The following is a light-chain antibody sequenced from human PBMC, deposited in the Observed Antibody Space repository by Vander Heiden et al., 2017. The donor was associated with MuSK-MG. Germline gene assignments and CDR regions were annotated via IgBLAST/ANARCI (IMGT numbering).Light chain of an antibody. CDR1: SSNIGAGYD. CDR3: QSYDSSLSGFYV. CDR2: GNS. Sequence: QSVLTPPPSVSGTPGQRVTISCTASSSNIGAGYDVHWYQQLPGTAPKLLIYGNSNRPSGVPDRFSGSKAGTSTSLAITGLQAEDEADYYCQSYDSSLSGFYVFGTGTKVTVL. J-gene: IGLJ1*01. V-gene: IGLV1-40*01.